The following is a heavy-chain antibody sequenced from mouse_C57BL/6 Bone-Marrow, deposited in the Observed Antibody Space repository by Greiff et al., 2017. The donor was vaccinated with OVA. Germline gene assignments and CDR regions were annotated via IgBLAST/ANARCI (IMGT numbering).Heavy chain of an antibody. Sequence: DVKLQESGPGLVKPSQSLSLTCSVTGYSITSGYYWNWIRQFPGNKLEWMGYISYDGSNNYNPSLKNRISITRDTSKNQFFLKLNSVTTEDTATYYCATYYYGSSPYYAMDYWGQGTSVTVSS. CDR1: GYSITSGYY. CDR2: ISYDGSN. CDR3: ATYYYGSSPYYAMDY. J-gene: IGHJ4*01. D-gene: IGHD1-1*01. V-gene: IGHV3-6*01.